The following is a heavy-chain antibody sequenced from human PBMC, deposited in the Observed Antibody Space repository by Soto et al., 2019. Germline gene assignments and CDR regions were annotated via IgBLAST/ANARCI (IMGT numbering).Heavy chain of an antibody. CDR3: ASVFSCPSSSWKTYAFDH. D-gene: IGHD1-1*01. Sequence: QVQVVESGGGMVQPGRSLRLSCEVSGFTFRAAGMHWVRQAPGKGPEWVAVLWYDGSRKFYADSVRGRFTISSDYFRNALYLNMTRFSAKDTAIYYGASVFSCPSSSWKTYAFDHWGQGTLVTVSS. V-gene: IGHV3-33*01. J-gene: IGHJ4*02. CDR2: LWYDGSRK. CDR1: GFTFRAAG.